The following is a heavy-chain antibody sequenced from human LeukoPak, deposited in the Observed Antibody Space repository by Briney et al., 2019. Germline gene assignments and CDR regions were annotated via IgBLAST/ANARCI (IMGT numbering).Heavy chain of an antibody. CDR2: INPNSGGT. CDR1: GYTFTGYY. Sequence: ASVKVSCKASGYTFTGYYMHWVRQAPGQGLEWMGRINPNSGGTNYAQKFQGRVTMTRDTSISTAYMELSRLRSDDTAVYYCARDRDCSGGSCVDIWGQGTMVTASS. V-gene: IGHV1-2*06. CDR3: ARDRDCSGGSCVDI. J-gene: IGHJ3*02. D-gene: IGHD2-15*01.